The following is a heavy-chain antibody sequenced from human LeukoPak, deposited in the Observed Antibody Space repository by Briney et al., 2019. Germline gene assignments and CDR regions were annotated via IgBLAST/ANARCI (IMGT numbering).Heavy chain of an antibody. Sequence: GSLRLSCAASGFTFSNYYMGWVRQAPGKGLEWVTNIKRDGSEKQYVDSVKGRFTISKDNTKNSLYLEMNSLRVEDTAVYFCGRSEWGYLLAYWGLGTQVTVSS. V-gene: IGHV3-7*01. CDR1: GFTFSNYY. J-gene: IGHJ4*02. CDR3: GRSEWGYLLAY. D-gene: IGHD3-22*01. CDR2: IKRDGSEK.